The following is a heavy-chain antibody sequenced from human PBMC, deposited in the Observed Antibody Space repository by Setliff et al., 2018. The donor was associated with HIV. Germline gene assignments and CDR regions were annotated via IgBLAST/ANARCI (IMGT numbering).Heavy chain of an antibody. D-gene: IGHD1-26*01. CDR3: ARVPHRVVGTTTLLYHFDY. CDR1: GGSMNSENNH. Sequence: SETLSLTCTVSGGSMNSENNHWGWFRQPAGKGLEWIGRFTNRGSTDYNPSLKSRVTISIDTTTNQVSLQVNSVTAVDTAVYYCARVPHRVVGTTTLLYHFDYWGLGTLVTVSS. CDR2: FTNRGST. J-gene: IGHJ4*02. V-gene: IGHV4-61*02.